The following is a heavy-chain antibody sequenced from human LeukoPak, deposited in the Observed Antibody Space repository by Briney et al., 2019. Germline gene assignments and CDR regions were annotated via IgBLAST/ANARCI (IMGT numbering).Heavy chain of an antibody. D-gene: IGHD3-10*01. CDR3: ARDVGTDITMVRGVKNWFDP. Sequence: GGSLRLSCAASGFTFSTTAMSWVRQAPGKGLEWVSGIRGSGDRTFYADSVEGRFTISRDKSKNTLYLQMNSLRAEDTAVYYCARDVGTDITMVRGVKNWFDPWGQGTLVTVSS. CDR1: GFTFSTTA. CDR2: IRGSGDRT. V-gene: IGHV3-23*01. J-gene: IGHJ5*02.